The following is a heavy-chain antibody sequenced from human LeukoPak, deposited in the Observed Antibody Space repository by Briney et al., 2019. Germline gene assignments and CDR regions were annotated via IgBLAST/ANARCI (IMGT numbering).Heavy chain of an antibody. CDR3: ARVDIVVVPAAIRYFDY. CDR2: ISAYNGNT. D-gene: IGHD2-2*01. Sequence: ASVKVSCKASGYTFTSYGISWVRQAPGQGLEWMGWISAYNGNTNYAQKLQGRVTMTTDTSTSTAYMELRSLRSDDTAAYCCARVDIVVVPAAIRYFDYWGQGTLVTVSS. J-gene: IGHJ4*02. V-gene: IGHV1-18*01. CDR1: GYTFTSYG.